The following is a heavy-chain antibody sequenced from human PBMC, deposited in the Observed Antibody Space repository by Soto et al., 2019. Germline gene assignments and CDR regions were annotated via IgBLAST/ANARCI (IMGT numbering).Heavy chain of an antibody. CDR2: IIPIFGAP. CDR1: GGSFNTFP. Sequence: QVHLVQSGAEVKKPGSSVKVSCKTSGGSFNTFPFSWVRQAPGQGLKWLGGIIPIFGAPIYAQRFKGRVTISADKSTTTAYMELSSLRSEDTAVYYCVKAWGAVVVPATRDHHDMDIWGPGTTVTVSS. V-gene: IGHV1-69*06. J-gene: IGHJ6*02. D-gene: IGHD2-2*01. CDR3: VKAWGAVVVPATRDHHDMDI.